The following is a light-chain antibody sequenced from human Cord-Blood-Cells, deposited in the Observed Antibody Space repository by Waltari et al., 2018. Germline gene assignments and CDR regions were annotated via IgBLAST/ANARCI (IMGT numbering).Light chain of an antibody. Sequence: QAVLTQPSSLSASPGASASLTCTLRSGINVGTYRIYWYQQKPGSPLQYLLRSKSDSDKQQGFGVPSRFSESKDASANAGILLSSGLQSEDEADYYCMIWHSSAWVFGGGTKLTVL. CDR2: SKSDSDK. V-gene: IGLV5-45*02. J-gene: IGLJ3*02. CDR1: SGINVGTYR. CDR3: MIWHSSAWV.